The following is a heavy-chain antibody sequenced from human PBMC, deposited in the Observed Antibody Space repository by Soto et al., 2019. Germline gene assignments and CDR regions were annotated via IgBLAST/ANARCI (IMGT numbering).Heavy chain of an antibody. J-gene: IGHJ6*02. CDR1: GGTFGNSA. V-gene: IGHV1-69*12. D-gene: IGHD3-3*02. Sequence: QVQLVQSGAEVKKPGSSVTVSCKASGGTFGNSAISWVRQAPGQGLEWMGGINPIFPTPDYAQKFQGRVTITADESTTTAYMELTSLRSEDTAVYSCAPDKDRQQLGGNYYYGIDVWGQGTTVTVSS. CDR2: INPIFPTP. CDR3: APDKDRQQLGGNYYYGIDV.